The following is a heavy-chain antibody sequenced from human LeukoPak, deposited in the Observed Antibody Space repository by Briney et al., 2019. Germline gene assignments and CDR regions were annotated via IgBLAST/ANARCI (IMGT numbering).Heavy chain of an antibody. CDR3: ARSRSGYYEDY. J-gene: IGHJ4*02. CDR2: IKEDGSEK. V-gene: IGHV3-7*01. CDR1: GFTFSHYW. Sequence: GSLRLSCAPSGFTFSHYWMSWVRQAPGKGLEWVANIKEDGSEKYYVDSVKGRFTISRDNAKNSLSLQVNSLRAEDTAVYYCARSRSGYYEDYWGQGTLVTVSS. D-gene: IGHD3-22*01.